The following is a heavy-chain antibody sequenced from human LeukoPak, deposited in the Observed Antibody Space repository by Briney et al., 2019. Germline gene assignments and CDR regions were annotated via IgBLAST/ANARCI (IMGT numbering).Heavy chain of an antibody. J-gene: IGHJ4*02. V-gene: IGHV1-69*13. CDR3: ARAYMTATRHFDS. CDR2: IFPIFGTP. D-gene: IGHD2-21*02. Sequence: ASVKVSCKTSGCTFSNYTISWVRQAPGQGLEWLGGIFPIFGTPHYAQKFKDRFTITADASTSTAYMELSSLRSEDTAVYYCARAYMTATRHFDSWGQGTLVTVSS. CDR1: GCTFSNYT.